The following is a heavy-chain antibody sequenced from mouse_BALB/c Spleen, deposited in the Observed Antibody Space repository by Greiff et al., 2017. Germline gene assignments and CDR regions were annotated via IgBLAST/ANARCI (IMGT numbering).Heavy chain of an antibody. V-gene: IGHV14-1*02. CDR1: GFNIKDYY. Sequence: EVQLQQSGAELVRPGALVKLSCKASGFNIKDYYMHWVKQRPEQGLEWIGWIDPENGNTIYDPKFQGKASITADTSSNTAYLQLSSLTSEDTAVYYCARSGDGYYFFAYWGQGTLVTVSA. CDR3: ARSGDGYYFFAY. J-gene: IGHJ3*01. CDR2: IDPENGNT. D-gene: IGHD2-3*01.